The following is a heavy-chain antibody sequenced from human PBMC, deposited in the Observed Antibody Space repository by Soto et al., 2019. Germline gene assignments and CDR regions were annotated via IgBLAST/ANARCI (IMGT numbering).Heavy chain of an antibody. CDR1: GGSISSYY. CDR2: IHYSGST. J-gene: IGHJ4*02. V-gene: IGHV4-59*08. D-gene: IGHD5-18*01. Sequence: SETLSLTCSVSGGSISSYYWSWIRQPPGKGLEWIGYIHYSGSTNYNPSLKSRVTISVDTSKNQFSLKLSSVTAADTAVYYCARQLGYSYGYPFDYWGQGTLVTVS. CDR3: ARQLGYSYGYPFDY.